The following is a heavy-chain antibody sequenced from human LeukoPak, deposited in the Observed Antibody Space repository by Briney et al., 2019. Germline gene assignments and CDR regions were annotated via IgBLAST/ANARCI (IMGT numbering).Heavy chain of an antibody. V-gene: IGHV4-59*11. D-gene: IGHD6-6*01. J-gene: IGHJ5*02. CDR1: GRSISSHY. Sequence: PSETLSLTCTVSGRSISSHYWSCIPPPPEKRPEWIGYISYSGSTTYNPALKSRVTKSVDTSKNQFSLKLSSVTAADTAVYYCARSGGAGIAARPWFDPWGQGTLVTVSS. CDR2: ISYSGST. CDR3: ARSGGAGIAARPWFDP.